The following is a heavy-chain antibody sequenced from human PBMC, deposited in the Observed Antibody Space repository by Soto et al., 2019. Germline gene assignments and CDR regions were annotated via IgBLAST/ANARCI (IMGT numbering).Heavy chain of an antibody. CDR3: AKGRYCSSTSCPMDV. CDR1: GFTFSSYA. D-gene: IGHD2-2*01. CDR2: ISGSGGST. Sequence: GGSLRLSCAASGFTFSSYAMSWVRQAPGKGLEWVSAISGSGGSTYYADSVKGRFTISRDNSKNTLYLQMNSLRAEDTAVYYCAKGRYCSSTSCPMDVWGQGTTVTVSS. J-gene: IGHJ6*02. V-gene: IGHV3-23*01.